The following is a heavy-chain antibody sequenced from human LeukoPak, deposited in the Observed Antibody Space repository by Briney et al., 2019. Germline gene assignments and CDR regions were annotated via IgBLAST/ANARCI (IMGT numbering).Heavy chain of an antibody. D-gene: IGHD3-3*02. CDR3: ARDLIYNWFDP. CDR2: ISSSSSYI. J-gene: IGHJ5*02. Sequence: GGSLRLSCAAPGFTFSSYSMNWVRQAPGKGLEWVSSISSSSSYIYYADSVKGRFTISRDNAKNSLYLQMNSLRAEDMAVYYCARDLIYNWFDPWGQGTLVTVSS. CDR1: GFTFSSYS. V-gene: IGHV3-21*01.